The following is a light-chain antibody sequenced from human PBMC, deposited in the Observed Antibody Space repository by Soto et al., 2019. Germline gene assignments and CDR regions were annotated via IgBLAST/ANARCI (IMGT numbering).Light chain of an antibody. CDR3: AAWDDSLKGVV. CDR1: RSNIGDNA. Sequence: QSVLTQPPSVSGAPWQRVTISCSGSRSNIGDNAVNWYQQLPGKAPRLLIYYDDLLPSGVSDRFSGSKFGTSASLAISGLQSEDEADYYCAAWDDSLKGVVFGGGTQLTVL. CDR2: YDD. J-gene: IGLJ2*01. V-gene: IGLV1-36*01.